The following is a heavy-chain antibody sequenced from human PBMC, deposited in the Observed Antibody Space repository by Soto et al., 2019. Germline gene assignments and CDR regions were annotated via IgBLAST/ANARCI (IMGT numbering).Heavy chain of an antibody. CDR3: AHIFHILTGTFYY. J-gene: IGHJ4*02. CDR2: IYWDDDK. CDR1: GFSLSTRGVG. V-gene: IGHV2-5*02. Sequence: QITLKEAGPTLVKPTQTLTLTCTCSGFSLSTRGVGVGWIRQPPGKALEWLALIYWDDDKRYCPSLKSRLTITKDTSKHQVVLTMANMDHMDTATYYCAHIFHILTGTFYYWGQGTLVAVSS. D-gene: IGHD3-9*01.